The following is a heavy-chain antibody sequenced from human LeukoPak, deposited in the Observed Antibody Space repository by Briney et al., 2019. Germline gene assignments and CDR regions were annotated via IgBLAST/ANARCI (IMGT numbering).Heavy chain of an antibody. Sequence: SQTQSLTCTVSGGSISSGGYYWSWIRQHPGKGLEWIGYIYYSGSTYYNPSLKSRVTISVDTSKNQFSLKLSSVTAADTAVYYCARGRPITIFGVVVRNNWFDPWRQGTLVTVSS. V-gene: IGHV4-31*03. CDR3: ARGRPITIFGVVVRNNWFDP. CDR1: GGSISSGGYY. J-gene: IGHJ5*02. CDR2: IYYSGST. D-gene: IGHD3-3*01.